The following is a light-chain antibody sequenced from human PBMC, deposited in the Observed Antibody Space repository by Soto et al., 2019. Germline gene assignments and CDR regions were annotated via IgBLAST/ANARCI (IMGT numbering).Light chain of an antibody. J-gene: IGLJ1*01. CDR1: SSNIGAGYD. Sequence: QSVLTQPPSVSGAPGQRVTISCTGSSSNIGAGYDVHWYQQLPGTAPKLLIYGNSNRPSGVPDRFSGSKSGTSASLVISGLRSEDEAEYYCAAWDDSLGGFYVFGTGTKLTVL. CDR2: GNS. CDR3: AAWDDSLGGFYV. V-gene: IGLV1-40*01.